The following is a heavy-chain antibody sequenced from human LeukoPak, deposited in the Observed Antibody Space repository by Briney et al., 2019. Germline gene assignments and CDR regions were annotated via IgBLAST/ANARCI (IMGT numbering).Heavy chain of an antibody. CDR1: GLTFSSHW. CDR3: AGRHCSGGGCYFAGADPFDY. CDR2: ITNDGSST. Sequence: GGSLRLSCAASGLTFSSHWMHWVRQAPGKGLVWVSRITNDGSSTTYADSVKGRFTISRDNAKNMLYLQVNSLRAEDTAVYFCAGRHCSGGGCYFAGADPFDYWGQGTLVTVPS. J-gene: IGHJ4*02. D-gene: IGHD2-15*01. V-gene: IGHV3-74*01.